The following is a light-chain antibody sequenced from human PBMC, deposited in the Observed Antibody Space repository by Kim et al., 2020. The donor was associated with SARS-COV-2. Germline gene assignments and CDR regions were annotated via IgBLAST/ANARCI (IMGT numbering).Light chain of an antibody. CDR3: NSRDSSGNLWV. CDR1: SLRSYY. V-gene: IGLV3-19*01. CDR2: GKN. Sequence: SSELTQDPAVSVALGQTVRITCQGDSLRSYYASWYQQKPGQAPVLVIYGKNNRPPGIPDRFSGSSSGNTASLTISGAPAEDEADYYCNSRDSSGNLWVFG. J-gene: IGLJ3*02.